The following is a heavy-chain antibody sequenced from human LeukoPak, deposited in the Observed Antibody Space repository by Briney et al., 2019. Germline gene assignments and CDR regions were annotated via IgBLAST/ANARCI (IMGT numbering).Heavy chain of an antibody. J-gene: IGHJ4*02. Sequence: GGSLRLSCVASGFAFSSYAMGWVRQAPGKGLEWVSGISGSGGSTYYADSVKGRFTISRDNSKNTLYLQMNSLRAEDTAVYYCAKGGYSSSWYSPFDYWGQGTLVTVSS. CDR1: GFAFSSYA. D-gene: IGHD6-13*01. CDR2: ISGSGGST. CDR3: AKGGYSSSWYSPFDY. V-gene: IGHV3-23*01.